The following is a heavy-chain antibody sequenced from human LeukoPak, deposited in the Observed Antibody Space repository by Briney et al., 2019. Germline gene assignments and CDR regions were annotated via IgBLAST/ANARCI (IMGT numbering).Heavy chain of an antibody. CDR3: ARDRDTSPAWYYYGMDV. Sequence: GGSLRLSCAASGFTFSSYAMHWVRQAPGKGLEWVSSISSSSSYIYYADSVKGRFTISRDNAKNSLYLQMNSLRAEDTAVYYCARDRDTSPAWYYYGMDVWGQGTTVTVSS. V-gene: IGHV3-21*01. J-gene: IGHJ6*02. CDR2: ISSSSSYI. CDR1: GFTFSSYA. D-gene: IGHD3-16*02.